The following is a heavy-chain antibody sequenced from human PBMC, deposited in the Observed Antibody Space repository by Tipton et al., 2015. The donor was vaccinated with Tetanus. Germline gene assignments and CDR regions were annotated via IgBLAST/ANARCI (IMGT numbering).Heavy chain of an antibody. CDR2: ISGTGKYI. V-gene: IGHV3-21*04. D-gene: IGHD6-13*01. CDR1: EFTFSTYS. Sequence: VQLVQSGGGLVKPGGSLRVSCVVSEFTFSTYSMNWVRQAPGKGLEWVASISGTGKYIYYADSVKGRFIISRDNAKNSLYLQMNSLRAEDTAVYFCAKRSSTYYGLDVWGQGTTVTVSS. CDR3: AKRSSTYYGLDV. J-gene: IGHJ6*02.